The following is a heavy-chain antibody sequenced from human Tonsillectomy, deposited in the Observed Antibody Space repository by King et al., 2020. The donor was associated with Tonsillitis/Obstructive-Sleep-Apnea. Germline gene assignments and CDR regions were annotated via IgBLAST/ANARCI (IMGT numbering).Heavy chain of an antibody. Sequence: VQLQESGPGLVKPSGTLSLTCAVSGGSISSSNWWSWVRQPPGKGLEWIGKIYHSGSTDYNPSLTSRVTISVDKSKKHFYLRLSSVTADDTAVYYCARGYCCSPSCHGDYAFDIRGQGTRGTVPS. CDR3: ARGYCCSPSCHGDYAFDI. CDR1: GGSISSSNW. J-gene: IGHJ3*02. CDR2: IYHSGST. D-gene: IGHD2-2*01. V-gene: IGHV4-4*02.